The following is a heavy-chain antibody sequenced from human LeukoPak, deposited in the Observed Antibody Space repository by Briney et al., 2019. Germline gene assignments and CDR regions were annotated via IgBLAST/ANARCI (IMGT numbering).Heavy chain of an antibody. Sequence: NPSETLSLTCTVSGGSISSYYWSWIRQPPGKGLEWIGYIYYSGSTNYNPSLKSRVTISVDTSKNQFSLKLSSVTAADTAVYYCARGNPTRRYFDWLPSYYFDYWGQGTLVTVSS. CDR3: ARGNPTRRYFDWLPSYYFDY. V-gene: IGHV4-59*01. CDR2: IYYSGST. D-gene: IGHD3-9*01. J-gene: IGHJ4*02. CDR1: GGSISSYY.